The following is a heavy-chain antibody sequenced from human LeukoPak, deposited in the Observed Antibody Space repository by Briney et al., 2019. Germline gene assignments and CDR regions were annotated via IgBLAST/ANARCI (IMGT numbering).Heavy chain of an antibody. CDR3: AKDGDRWFGEFLSGMDV. V-gene: IGHV1-18*01. CDR2: ISAYNGNT. J-gene: IGHJ6*02. D-gene: IGHD3-10*01. CDR1: GYTFTSYG. Sequence: ASVKVSCKASGYTFTSYGISWVRQAPGQGLEWMGWISAYNGNTNYAQKLQGRVTMTTDTPTSTAYMELRSLRSDDTALYYCAKDGDRWFGEFLSGMDVWGQGTTVTVSS.